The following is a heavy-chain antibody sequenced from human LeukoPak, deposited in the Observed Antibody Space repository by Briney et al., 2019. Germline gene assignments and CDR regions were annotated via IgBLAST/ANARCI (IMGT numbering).Heavy chain of an antibody. J-gene: IGHJ4*02. V-gene: IGHV1-2*06. CDR3: ARGGRIAVAGTREFDY. CDR1: GGTFSSYA. D-gene: IGHD6-19*01. CDR2: INPNSGGT. Sequence: ASVKVSCKASGGTFSSYAISWVRQAPGQGLEWMGRINPNSGGTNYAQKFQGRVTMTRDTSISTAYMELSRLRSDDTAVYYCARGGRIAVAGTREFDYWGQGTLVTVSS.